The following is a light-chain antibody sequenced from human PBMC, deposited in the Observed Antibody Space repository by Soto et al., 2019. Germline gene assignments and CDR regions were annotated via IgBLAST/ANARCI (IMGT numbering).Light chain of an antibody. V-gene: IGKV1-5*03. CDR2: KAS. J-gene: IGKJ1*01. CDR3: QQYNDNWT. Sequence: DIHITHSPSTLSASVGDRVTITCRASQSVSRWLAWYQQKPGKAPKLLIYKASTVESGVPSRFSGSGSGTEFTLAISSLQPDDSATYYCQQYNDNWTFGQGTKV. CDR1: QSVSRW.